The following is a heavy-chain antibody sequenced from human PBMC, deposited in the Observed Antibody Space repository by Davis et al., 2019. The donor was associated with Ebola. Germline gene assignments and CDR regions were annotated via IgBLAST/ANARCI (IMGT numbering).Heavy chain of an antibody. Sequence: GGSLRLSCTSSGFTFGDYAVTWVRQAPGKGLEWVSAISGSGGSTYYADSVKGRFTISRDNAKNSLFLQMNSLRAEDTALYYCASGDGRGYSYDMDVWGQGTTVTVSS. CDR3: ASGDGRGYSYDMDV. V-gene: IGHV3-23*01. D-gene: IGHD3/OR15-3a*01. CDR2: ISGSGGST. CDR1: GFTFGDYA. J-gene: IGHJ6*02.